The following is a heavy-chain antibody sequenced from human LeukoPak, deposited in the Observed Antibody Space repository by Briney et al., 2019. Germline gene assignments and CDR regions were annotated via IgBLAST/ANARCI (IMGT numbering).Heavy chain of an antibody. CDR1: GGTFSSYA. D-gene: IGHD6-13*01. CDR2: IIPILGIA. CDR3: ASGGAGIAAAGTALGY. Sequence: SVKVSCKASGGTFSSYAISWVRQAPGQGLEWMGRIIPILGIANYAQKFQGRITITADKSTSTAYMELSSLRSEDTAVYYCASGGAGIAAAGTALGYWGQGTLVTVSS. J-gene: IGHJ4*02. V-gene: IGHV1-69*04.